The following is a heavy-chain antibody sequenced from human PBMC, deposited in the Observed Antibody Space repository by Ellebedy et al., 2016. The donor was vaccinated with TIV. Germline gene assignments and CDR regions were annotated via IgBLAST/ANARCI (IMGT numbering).Heavy chain of an antibody. V-gene: IGHV3-23*01. Sequence: GESLKISCVASGFTFSSYAMCWVRQAPGKGLEWVSTISDSGANTYFPDSVKGRFTISRDNSRNTVYLQMNNLRAEDTAVYYCAKSPSRKPGLVDSWGQGTLVTVSS. CDR2: ISDSGANT. CDR1: GFTFSSYA. CDR3: AKSPSRKPGLVDS. D-gene: IGHD1-14*01. J-gene: IGHJ4*02.